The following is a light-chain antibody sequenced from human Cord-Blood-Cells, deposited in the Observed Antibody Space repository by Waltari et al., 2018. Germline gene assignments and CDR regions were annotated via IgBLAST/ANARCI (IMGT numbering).Light chain of an antibody. J-gene: IGLJ3*02. Sequence: QSVLTQPPSASGTPGQRVTISCSGSSPNIGSNYVYWYQQLPGTAPKLLIYRNNQRPSGVPDRFAGSKSGTSASLGISGLRSEDEADYYCAAWDDSLSGPVFGGGTKLTVL. CDR2: RNN. V-gene: IGLV1-47*01. CDR3: AAWDDSLSGPV. CDR1: SPNIGSNY.